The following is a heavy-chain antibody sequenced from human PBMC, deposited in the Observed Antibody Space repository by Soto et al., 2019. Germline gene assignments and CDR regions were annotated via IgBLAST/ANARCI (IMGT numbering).Heavy chain of an antibody. CDR3: TIVRVADSALDH. V-gene: IGHV3-30*03. J-gene: IGHJ4*02. Sequence: QVRLVESGGGVVQPGRSLRLSCVGSGLIFINIGLHWVRQTPGKGLEWVAFMSYDGSDTFYADSVKGRFTISRDNSKNTLFLHMSNLRAEDTAMYYCTIVRVADSALDHWGQGTLVTVSS. CDR2: MSYDGSDT. CDR1: GLIFINIG. D-gene: IGHD3-10*02.